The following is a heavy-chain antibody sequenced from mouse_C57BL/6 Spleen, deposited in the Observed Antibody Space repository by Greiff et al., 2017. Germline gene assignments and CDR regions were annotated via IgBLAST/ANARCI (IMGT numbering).Heavy chain of an antibody. J-gene: IGHJ1*03. CDR1: GFTFSSYG. V-gene: IGHV5-6*01. Sequence: EVKVVESGGDLVKPGGSLKLSCAASGFTFSSYGMSWVRQTPDKRLEWVATISSGGSYTYYPDSVKGRFTISRDNAKNTLYLQMSSLKSEDTAMYYSARPYGRYFDVWDTGTTVTVTS. CDR2: ISSGGSYT. D-gene: IGHD1-1*02. CDR3: ARPYGRYFDV.